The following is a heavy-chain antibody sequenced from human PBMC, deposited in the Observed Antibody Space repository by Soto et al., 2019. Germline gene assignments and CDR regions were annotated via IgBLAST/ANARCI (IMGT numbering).Heavy chain of an antibody. CDR1: GFNLSSYW. J-gene: IGHJ4*02. Sequence: EAQVVESGGGLVQPGGSLRLSCAASGFNLSSYWMHWVRQAPGKGLVWVSRINYDGSSISYADSVKGRFTISRDNAKNTLYLQLNSLRAEDTAVYYCARGTSWYVDHWGQGTLVTVSS. D-gene: IGHD6-13*01. V-gene: IGHV3-74*01. CDR3: ARGTSWYVDH. CDR2: INYDGSSI.